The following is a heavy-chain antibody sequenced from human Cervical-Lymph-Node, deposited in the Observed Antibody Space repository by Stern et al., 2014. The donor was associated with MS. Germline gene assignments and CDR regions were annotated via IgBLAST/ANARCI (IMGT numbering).Heavy chain of an antibody. J-gene: IGHJ4*02. CDR2: INTDGSVT. CDR3: GKDLSGREDY. CDR1: GYSFSSYW. Sequence: VQLVQSGGGVVQPGGSLRLSCVASGYSFSSYWMHWVRQVPGTGLVWVSRINTDGSVTSYADSVKGRFTISRDNAKNTLYLHMNNLGVEDTAVYYCGKDLSGREDYWGQGTLVTVSS. V-gene: IGHV3-74*01. D-gene: IGHD1-26*01.